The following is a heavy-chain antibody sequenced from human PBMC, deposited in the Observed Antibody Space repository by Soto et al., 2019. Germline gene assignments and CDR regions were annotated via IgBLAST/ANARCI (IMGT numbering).Heavy chain of an antibody. CDR3: TRGRYYGSGSYEVGAVDI. V-gene: IGHV3-73*02. CDR1: GFTFSGSA. D-gene: IGHD3-10*01. Sequence: EVQLVESGGGLVQPGGSLKLSCAASGFTFSGSAMHWVRQASGKGLEWVGRIRSKANSYATAYAASVKGRFTISRDDSKNTAYLQMNSLKTEDTAVYYCTRGRYYGSGSYEVGAVDIWGQGTMVTVSS. J-gene: IGHJ3*02. CDR2: IRSKANSYAT.